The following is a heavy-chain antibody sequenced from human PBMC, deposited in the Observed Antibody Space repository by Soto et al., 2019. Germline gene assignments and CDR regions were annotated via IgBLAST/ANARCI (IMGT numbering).Heavy chain of an antibody. J-gene: IGHJ6*02. Sequence: ASVKVSCKASGYTFTRYDINWVRQATRRGLEWMGWMNPNSGNTGYAQKFQGRVTMTRNTSISTAYMELSSLRSEDTAVYYCARGLYSSSWYCGGYYYGMDVWGQGTTVTVSS. CDR2: MNPNSGNT. V-gene: IGHV1-8*01. CDR1: GYTFTRYD. D-gene: IGHD6-13*01. CDR3: ARGLYSSSWYCGGYYYGMDV.